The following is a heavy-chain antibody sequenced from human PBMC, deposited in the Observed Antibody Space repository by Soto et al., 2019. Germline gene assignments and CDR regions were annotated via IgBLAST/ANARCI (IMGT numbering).Heavy chain of an antibody. D-gene: IGHD2-15*01. CDR1: GGSFSGYY. CDR3: ARGFHCRGGSCYGDFDY. J-gene: IGHJ4*02. Sequence: SETLSLTCAVYGGSFSGYYWSWTRQPPGKGLEWIGEINHSGSTNYNPSLKSRVTISVDTSKNQFSLKLSSVTAADTAVYYCARGFHCRGGSCYGDFDYWGQGTLVTVSS. CDR2: INHSGST. V-gene: IGHV4-34*01.